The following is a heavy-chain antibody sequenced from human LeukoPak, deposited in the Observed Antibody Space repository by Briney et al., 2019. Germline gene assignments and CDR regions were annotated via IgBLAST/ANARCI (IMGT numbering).Heavy chain of an antibody. D-gene: IGHD3-3*01. V-gene: IGHV4-34*01. Sequence: PSETLSLTCAVYGGSFSGYYWSWIRQPPGKGLEWIGEINHSGSTNYNPSLKSRVTISVDTSKNQFSLKLSSVTAADTAVYYCARGTPEKYDFWSGYYSSPMKFDYWGRGTLVTVSS. CDR3: ARGTPEKYDFWSGYYSSPMKFDY. CDR2: INHSGST. J-gene: IGHJ4*02. CDR1: GGSFSGYY.